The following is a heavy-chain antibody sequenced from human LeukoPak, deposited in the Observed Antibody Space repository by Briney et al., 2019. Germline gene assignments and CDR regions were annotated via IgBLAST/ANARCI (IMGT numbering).Heavy chain of an antibody. J-gene: IGHJ4*02. CDR2: ISGSGGST. Sequence: PGGSLRLSCAASGFTFSSYAMSWVRQAPGKGLEWVSAISGSGGSTYYADSAKGRFTISRDNSKNTLYLQMNSLRAEDTAVYYCAKDPSIAVAGLFDYWGQGTLVTVSS. CDR1: GFTFSSYA. CDR3: AKDPSIAVAGLFDY. D-gene: IGHD6-19*01. V-gene: IGHV3-23*01.